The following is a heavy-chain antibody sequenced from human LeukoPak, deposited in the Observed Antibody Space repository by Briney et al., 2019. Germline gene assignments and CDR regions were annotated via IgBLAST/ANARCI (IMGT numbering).Heavy chain of an antibody. V-gene: IGHV1-18*01. Sequence: ASVKVSCKASGYTFISYGISWVRQAPGQGLEWMGWISAYNGNTNYAQKLQGRVTMTTDTSTSTAYMELRSLRSDDTAVYYCARDGSRRFLEWLFGDRWGQGTLVTVSS. CDR2: ISAYNGNT. CDR1: GYTFISYG. CDR3: ARDGSRRFLEWLFGDR. D-gene: IGHD3-3*01. J-gene: IGHJ4*02.